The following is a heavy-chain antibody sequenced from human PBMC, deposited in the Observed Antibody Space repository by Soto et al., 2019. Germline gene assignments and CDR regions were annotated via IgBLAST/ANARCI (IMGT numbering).Heavy chain of an antibody. D-gene: IGHD3-9*01. CDR3: AADQKVYYDILTGYYNYYYYGMDV. CDR1: GGTFSSYA. Sequence: GASVKVSCKASGGTFSSYAISWVRQAPGQGLEWMGGIIPIFGTANYAQKFQGRVTITADKSTSTAYMELSSLRSEDTAVYYCAADQKVYYDILTGYYNYYYYGMDVWGQGTTVTVSS. CDR2: IIPIFGTA. J-gene: IGHJ6*02. V-gene: IGHV1-69*06.